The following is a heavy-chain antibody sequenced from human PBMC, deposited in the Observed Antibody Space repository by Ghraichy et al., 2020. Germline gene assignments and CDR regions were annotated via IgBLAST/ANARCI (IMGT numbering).Heavy chain of an antibody. CDR1: GGTFSSYA. Sequence: SVKVSCKASGGTFSSYAISWVRQAPGQGLEWMGGIIPIFGTANYAQKFQGRVTITADESTSTAYMELSSLRSEDTAVYYCASNGGVLRYFDWYDYWGQGTLVTVSS. D-gene: IGHD3-9*01. V-gene: IGHV1-69*13. CDR2: IIPIFGTA. J-gene: IGHJ4*02. CDR3: ASNGGVLRYFDWYDY.